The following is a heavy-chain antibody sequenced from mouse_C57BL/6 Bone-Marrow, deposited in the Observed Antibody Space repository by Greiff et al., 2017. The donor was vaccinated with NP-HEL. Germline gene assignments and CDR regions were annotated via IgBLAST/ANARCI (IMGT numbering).Heavy chain of an antibody. CDR2: IDPSDSYT. CDR3: ARLPQAAQARGFAY. J-gene: IGHJ3*01. CDR1: GYTFTSYW. D-gene: IGHD3-2*02. Sequence: QVQLQQPGAELVKPGASVKLSCKASGYTFTSYWMQWVKQRPGQGLEWIGEIDPSDSYTNYDQKFKGKATLTVDTSSSTASMQLSSLTSEDSAVYYCARLPQAAQARGFAYWGQGTLVTVSA. V-gene: IGHV1-50*01.